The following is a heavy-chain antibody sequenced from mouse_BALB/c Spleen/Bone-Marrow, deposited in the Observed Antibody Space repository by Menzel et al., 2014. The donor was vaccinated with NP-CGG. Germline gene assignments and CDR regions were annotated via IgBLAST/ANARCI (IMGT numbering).Heavy chain of an antibody. CDR1: GFTFSSYG. J-gene: IGHJ4*01. V-gene: IGHV5-6*01. Sequence: EVMLVESGGDLVKPGGSLKLSCAASGFTFSSYGMSWVRQTPDKRLEWVATISSGDSYTYYPDSVKGRFTISRDNAKNTLYLLMSSLKSEDTAMYYCARHRADYYAMDYWGQRTSVNVSS. D-gene: IGHD3-3*01. CDR3: ARHRADYYAMDY. CDR2: ISSGDSYT.